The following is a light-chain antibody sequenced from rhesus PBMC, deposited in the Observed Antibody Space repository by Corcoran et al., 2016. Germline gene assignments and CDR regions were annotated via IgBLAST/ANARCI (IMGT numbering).Light chain of an antibody. CDR2: KAS. CDR3: PHCSGTPPLA. V-gene: IGKV1-74*01. Sequence: DIQMTQSPSSLSASVGDRVTITRRASENVNNYLNWYQQKPGKAPKLLIYKASTLQSGVPSRFSGSGSGTDSTFTIGILQPEDVATYYCPHCSGTPPLAFGGGTKVEIK. J-gene: IGKJ4*01. CDR1: ENVNNY.